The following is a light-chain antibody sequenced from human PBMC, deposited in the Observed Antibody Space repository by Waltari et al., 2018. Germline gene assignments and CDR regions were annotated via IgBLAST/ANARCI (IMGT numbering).Light chain of an antibody. V-gene: IGKV3-20*01. CDR3: QQHGSSPFT. Sequence: IVLTQSPGTLSLSPGERATLSCRASQSVSSSSLAWYQQKPGQAPRLLIYAGSRRATGIPDRISGSGSETDFTLTLSSLEPEDFAVYDCQQHGSSPFTFGQGTKVEIK. CDR2: AGS. CDR1: QSVSSSS. J-gene: IGKJ2*01.